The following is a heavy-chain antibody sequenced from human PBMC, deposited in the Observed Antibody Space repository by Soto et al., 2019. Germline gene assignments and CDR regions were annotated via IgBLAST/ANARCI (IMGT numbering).Heavy chain of an antibody. CDR1: GFNLIGYA. CDR2: ISGSGGST. J-gene: IGHJ4*02. V-gene: IGHV3-23*01. D-gene: IGHD6-13*01. CDR3: AKDPPVKIAAAGLLNDY. Sequence: PGGALRVSRTAAGFNLIGYARSWVRQAPGKGLEWVSAISGSGGSTYYADSVKGRFTISRDNSKSTLYLQMNSLRAEDTAVYYCAKDPPVKIAAAGLLNDYWGQGTLVTVSS.